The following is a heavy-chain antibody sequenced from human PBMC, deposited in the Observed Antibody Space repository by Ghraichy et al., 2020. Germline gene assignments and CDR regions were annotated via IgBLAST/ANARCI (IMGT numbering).Heavy chain of an antibody. CDR1: GFTFSSYA. CDR3: AKGGWLQLGSVDY. J-gene: IGHJ4*02. Sequence: LSLTCAASGFTFSSYAMSWVRQAPGKGLEWVSTINGGGGSTYYADSVKGRFTISRDNSKNTLCLQMNSLRAEDTAIYYCAKGGWLQLGSVDYWGQGTLVTVSS. CDR2: INGGGGST. D-gene: IGHD5-24*01. V-gene: IGHV3-23*01.